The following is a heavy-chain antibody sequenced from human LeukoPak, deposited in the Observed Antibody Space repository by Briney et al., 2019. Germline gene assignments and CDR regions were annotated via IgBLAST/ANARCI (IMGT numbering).Heavy chain of an antibody. Sequence: SQTLSLTCAISGDSVSSNSAAWNWIRQSPSRGLEWLGRTYYRSKWYNDYAVSVKSRITIKSDTSKNQISPQLNSVISEDTAVYYCARQEDTALDYWGQGTLVTVSS. CDR3: ARQEDTALDY. V-gene: IGHV6-1*01. D-gene: IGHD6-25*01. CDR1: GDSVSSNSAA. J-gene: IGHJ4*02. CDR2: TYYRSKWYN.